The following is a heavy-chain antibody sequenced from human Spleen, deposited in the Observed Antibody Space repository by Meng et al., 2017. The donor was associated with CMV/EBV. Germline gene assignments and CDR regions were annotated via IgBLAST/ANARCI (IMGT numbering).Heavy chain of an antibody. CDR3: AKWNDYGDNALMIWDY. V-gene: IGHV3-30*02. CDR1: GFTFRSYG. J-gene: IGHJ4*02. D-gene: IGHD4-17*01. Sequence: GESLKISCAASGFTFRSYGMHWVRQAPGKGLEWVVFIRYDGSNKYYADTVKGRFTISRDNSKNTLYLQMNSLRAEDTAVYYRAKWNDYGDNALMIWDYWGQGTLVTVSS. CDR2: IRYDGSNK.